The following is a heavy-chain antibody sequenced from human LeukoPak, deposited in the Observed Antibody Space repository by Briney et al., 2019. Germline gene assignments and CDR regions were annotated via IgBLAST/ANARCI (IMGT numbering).Heavy chain of an antibody. CDR2: IQFDGSEK. Sequence: GGSLRLSCTASGFTFSSYGMHWVRQAPGKGLEWVSFIQFDGSEKYYADSVRGRFTISRDNSKNTLSLQMKSLRAEDTALYYCAKDVYDCSGGSCPQYYYVMDVWGQGTTVTVSS. CDR3: AKDVYDCSGGSCPQYYYVMDV. CDR1: GFTFSSYG. D-gene: IGHD2-15*01. V-gene: IGHV3-30*02. J-gene: IGHJ6*02.